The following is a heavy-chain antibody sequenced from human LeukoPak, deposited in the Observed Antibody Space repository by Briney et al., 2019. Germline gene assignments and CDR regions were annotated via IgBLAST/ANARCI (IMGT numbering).Heavy chain of an antibody. J-gene: IGHJ5*02. CDR2: TYYSGST. CDR1: GGSISSGDYD. D-gene: IGHD3-10*01. Sequence: SQTLSLTCTVSGGSISSGDYDWSWIRQPPGKGLEWIGYTYYSGSTYYSPSLKSRVTISVDTSKNQFSLNLSSVTAADTAVYYCARSRIIMVRGIIRSHWFDPWGQGTLVTVSS. V-gene: IGHV4-30-4*01. CDR3: ARSRIIMVRGIIRSHWFDP.